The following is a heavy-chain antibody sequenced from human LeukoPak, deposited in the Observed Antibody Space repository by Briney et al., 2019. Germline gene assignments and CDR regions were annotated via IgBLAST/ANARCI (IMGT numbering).Heavy chain of an antibody. V-gene: IGHV3-7*01. CDR3: ARLMLGYCGGGSCYDPFDN. Sequence: GGSLRLSCAVSGFTFDIYWMTWVRQAPGKGLEWVANIKHDGSEKHFVDSVKGRFTVSRDNARNSLFLQMNSLRAEDTAVYFCARLMLGYCGGGSCYDPFDNWGQGTLVTVSS. J-gene: IGHJ4*02. CDR2: IKHDGSEK. CDR1: GFTFDIYW. D-gene: IGHD2-15*01.